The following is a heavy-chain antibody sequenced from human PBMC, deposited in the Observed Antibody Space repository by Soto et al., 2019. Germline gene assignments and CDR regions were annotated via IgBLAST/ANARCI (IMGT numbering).Heavy chain of an antibody. J-gene: IGHJ6*02. Sequence: GGSLRLSCAASGFTFSSYAMSWVRQAPGKGLEWVSAISGSGGSTYYADSVKGRFTISRDNSKNTLYLQMNSLRAEDTAVYYCAKDPEWELLPEYYGMDVWGQGTPVTVSS. D-gene: IGHD1-26*01. CDR3: AKDPEWELLPEYYGMDV. V-gene: IGHV3-23*01. CDR1: GFTFSSYA. CDR2: ISGSGGST.